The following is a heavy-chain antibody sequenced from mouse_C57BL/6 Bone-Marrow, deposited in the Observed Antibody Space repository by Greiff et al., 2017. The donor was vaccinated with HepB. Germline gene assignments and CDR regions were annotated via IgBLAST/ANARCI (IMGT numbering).Heavy chain of an antibody. D-gene: IGHD1-3*01. CDR2: IDPENGDT. Sequence: EVQLQQSGAELVRPGASVKLSCTASGFNIKDDYMHWVKQRPEQGLEWIGWIDPENGDTEYASKFQGKATITADTSSNTAYLQLSSLTSEDTAVYYCTRVYKFAYWGQGTLVTVSA. CDR3: TRVYKFAY. J-gene: IGHJ3*01. CDR1: GFNIKDDY. V-gene: IGHV14-4*01.